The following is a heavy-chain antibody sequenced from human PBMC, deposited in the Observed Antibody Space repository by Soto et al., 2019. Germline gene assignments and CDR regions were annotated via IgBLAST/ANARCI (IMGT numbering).Heavy chain of an antibody. Sequence: VQLVESGGGLVRPGGSLRLSCAASGFTFDDHAMHWVRQAPGKGLEWISAITWNSVALDYADSVKGRFTISRENAKNPLYLQMNSLRPEDTALYYCAKERVRDFDGWGQGTLVTVSS. D-gene: IGHD3-9*01. CDR1: GFTFDDHA. J-gene: IGHJ4*02. CDR2: ITWNSVAL. CDR3: AKERVRDFDG. V-gene: IGHV3-9*01.